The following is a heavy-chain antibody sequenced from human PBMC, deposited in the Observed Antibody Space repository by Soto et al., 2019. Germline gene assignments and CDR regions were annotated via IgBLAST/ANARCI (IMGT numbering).Heavy chain of an antibody. J-gene: IGHJ4*02. V-gene: IGHV1-69*12. CDR1: GGTFSSYA. Sequence: QVQLVQSGAEVKKPGSSVKVSCKASGGTFSSYAISWVRQAPGQGLEWMGGIIPIFGTANYAQKFQGRVNITADESTSTAYMEMSRLKSADTAVYSCASSADSSGWYYFEYWGQGTRVTVSS. D-gene: IGHD6-19*01. CDR2: IIPIFGTA. CDR3: ASSADSSGWYYFEY.